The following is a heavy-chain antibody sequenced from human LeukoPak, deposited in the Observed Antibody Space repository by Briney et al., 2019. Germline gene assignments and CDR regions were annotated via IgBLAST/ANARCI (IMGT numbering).Heavy chain of an antibody. D-gene: IGHD5-12*01. Sequence: ASVKVSCKPSGYRFSGYYMHWVRQAPGQGLEWMGWINPNSGATNYAQNFQGWVTMTRDTSVNTGYMELRRLTSDDTAVYYCARGLINGHDFDYWGQGTLVTVSS. J-gene: IGHJ4*02. V-gene: IGHV1-2*04. CDR2: INPNSGAT. CDR3: ARGLINGHDFDY. CDR1: GYRFSGYY.